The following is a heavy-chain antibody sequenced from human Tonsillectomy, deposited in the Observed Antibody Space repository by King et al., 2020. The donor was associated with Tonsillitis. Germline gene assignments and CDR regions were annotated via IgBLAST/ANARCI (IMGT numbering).Heavy chain of an antibody. D-gene: IGHD5-12*01. CDR2: IVVGSGNT. J-gene: IGHJ4*02. CDR1: GFTFSDST. CDR3: AVAINRGYDIFDS. V-gene: IGHV1-58*01. Sequence: IQLVQSGPEVKKPGTSVKVSCRASGFTFSDSTVQWVRQARGQRLEWIGWIVVGSGNTNSAQKLQERVTITRDVATSTAYLELSSLRSDDTAVYYCAVAINRGYDIFDSWGLGTLVTVPS.